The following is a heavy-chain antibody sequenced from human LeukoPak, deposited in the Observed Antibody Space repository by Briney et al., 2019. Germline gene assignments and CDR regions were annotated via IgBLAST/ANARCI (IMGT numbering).Heavy chain of an antibody. D-gene: IGHD1-26*01. J-gene: IGHJ3*02. V-gene: IGHV4-61*02. CDR3: ARPGAGSLDAFDI. CDR1: GGSISSGSYY. CDR2: IYTSGST. Sequence: SETLSLTCTVSGGSISSGSYYWSWIRQPAGKGLEYIGRIYTSGSTNYNPSLKSRVTISVDTSKNQFSLKLSSVTAADTAVYYCARPGAGSLDAFDIWGQGTMVTVSS.